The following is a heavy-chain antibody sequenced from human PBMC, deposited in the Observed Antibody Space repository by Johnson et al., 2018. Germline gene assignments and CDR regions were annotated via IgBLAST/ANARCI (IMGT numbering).Heavy chain of an antibody. CDR3: AVDHNWIDP. V-gene: IGHV3-NL1*01. Sequence: QVQLVQSGGGVVQPGRSLRLSCAASGFSFSSYAMHWVRQAPGKGLEWVAGISDNGGSSTYYADSVKGRFTISRDNSKNTLYLQMNSLTVEDTAVYYCAVDHNWIDPWGQGTLVTVSS. J-gene: IGHJ5*02. CDR2: SDNGGSST. CDR1: GFSFSSYA.